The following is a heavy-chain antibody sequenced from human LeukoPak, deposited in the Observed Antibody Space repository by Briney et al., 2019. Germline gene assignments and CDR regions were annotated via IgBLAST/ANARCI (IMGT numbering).Heavy chain of an antibody. CDR2: INSDGSSA. Sequence: GSLRPSCAASGFTFSNYWMHWVRQAPGKGLVYVSRINSDGSSANYADSVQGRFTISRDNAKNTLYLEMNSLRADDTAVYYCARPVTGTYAPLEYWGQGTLVTVSS. D-gene: IGHD1-1*01. CDR3: ARPVTGTYAPLEY. CDR1: GFTFSNYW. J-gene: IGHJ4*02. V-gene: IGHV3-74*01.